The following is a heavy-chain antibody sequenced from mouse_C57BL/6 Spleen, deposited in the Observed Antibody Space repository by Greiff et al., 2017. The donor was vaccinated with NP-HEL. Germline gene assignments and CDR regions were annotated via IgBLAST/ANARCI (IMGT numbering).Heavy chain of an antibody. CDR3: ARSYYGNSACFAC. CDR2: INPSNGGT. Sequence: QVQLQQPGTDLVKPGASVKLSCKASGYTFTSYWMHWVKQRPGQGLEWIGNINPSNGGTNYNEKVKSKATLTVDKSSSTAYMQLSSLTSEDSAVYYCARSYYGNSACFACWGQWALVTVAA. J-gene: IGHJ3*01. CDR1: GYTFTSYW. V-gene: IGHV1-53*01. D-gene: IGHD2-10*01.